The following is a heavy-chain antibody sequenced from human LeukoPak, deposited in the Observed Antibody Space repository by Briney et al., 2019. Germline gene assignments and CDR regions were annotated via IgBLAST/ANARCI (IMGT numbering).Heavy chain of an antibody. J-gene: IGHJ4*02. D-gene: IGHD5-24*01. CDR2: IYHSGSS. CDR3: ARGFQKMATITGFTL. V-gene: IGHV4-38-2*02. CDR1: GYSISRGYY. Sequence: PSETLSLTCTVSGYSISRGYYWGWIRQPPGKGLEWIGSIYHSGSSYYNPSLKSRVTISVDTSKNQFSLKLSSVTAADTAVYYCARGFQKMATITGFTLWGQGILVTVSS.